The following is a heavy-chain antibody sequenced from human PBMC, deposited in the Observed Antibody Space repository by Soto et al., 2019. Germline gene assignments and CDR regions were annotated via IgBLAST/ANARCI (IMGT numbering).Heavy chain of an antibody. V-gene: IGHV1-8*01. D-gene: IGHD3-10*01. CDR1: GYTFTSYD. CDR3: ARRRSLSVGFDP. Sequence: QVQLVQSGAEVKKPGASVKVSCKASGYTFTSYDINWVRQDTGQGLEWMGWMNGNSGNTGDAQKFQGRVTMTRNTYISTAYMELSSLTSENAAVYYCARRRSLSVGFDPWGQGTLVTVSS. J-gene: IGHJ5*02. CDR2: MNGNSGNT.